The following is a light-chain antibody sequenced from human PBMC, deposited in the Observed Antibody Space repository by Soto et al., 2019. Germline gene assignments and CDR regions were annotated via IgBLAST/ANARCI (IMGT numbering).Light chain of an antibody. CDR2: GAS. V-gene: IGKV3-20*01. Sequence: EIVWTQSPGTLSLSPGDRATLSCRASQSVSRSYLVWYQQKPGQAPRLLIYGASSMATGIPDRFSGIASGKDFTLTISRLEPQDFAVYYCQQYGSSPKLNFGGGTKLESK. CDR3: QQYGSSPKLN. J-gene: IGKJ4*01. CDR1: QSVSRSY.